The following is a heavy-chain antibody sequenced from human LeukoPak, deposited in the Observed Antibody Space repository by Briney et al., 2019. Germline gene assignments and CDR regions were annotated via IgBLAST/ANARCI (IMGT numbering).Heavy chain of an antibody. CDR2: IYYSGST. J-gene: IGHJ4*02. D-gene: IGHD3-22*01. V-gene: IGHV4-59*10. CDR3: ARLYDSSGYYYDYFDY. Sequence: SETLSLTCAVYGGSLSGYYWNWIRQPAGKGLEWIGRIYYSGSTNYNPSLKSRVTISVDTSKNQFSLKLSSVTAADTAVYYCARLYDSSGYYYDYFDYWGQGTLVTVSS. CDR1: GGSLSGYY.